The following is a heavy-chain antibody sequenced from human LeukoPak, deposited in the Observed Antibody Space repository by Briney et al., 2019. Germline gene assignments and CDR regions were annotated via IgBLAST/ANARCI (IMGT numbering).Heavy chain of an antibody. Sequence: GGSLRLSCAASGFTFDDYAMHWVRQAPGKGLEWVSGISWNSGSIGYADSVKGRFTISRDNAKNSLYLQMNSLRAEDTALYYCAKDRVVRGVIIGVLGYWGQGTLVTVSS. CDR1: GFTFDDYA. CDR2: ISWNSGSI. V-gene: IGHV3-9*01. J-gene: IGHJ4*02. D-gene: IGHD3-10*02. CDR3: AKDRVVRGVIIGVLGY.